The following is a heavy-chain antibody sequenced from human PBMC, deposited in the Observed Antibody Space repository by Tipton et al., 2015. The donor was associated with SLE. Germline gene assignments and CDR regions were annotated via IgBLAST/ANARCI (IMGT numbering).Heavy chain of an antibody. Sequence: QLVQSGAEVKKPGESLKISCKASGYSFTNYWIGWVRQMPGKGLEWMGIIYPGDSDTKYSPSFQGQITISVDKSVSTTYLQWSSLKASDTAMYYCAMTGYSSSWYAWGQGTLVTVSS. D-gene: IGHD6-13*01. CDR2: IYPGDSDT. CDR1: GYSFTNYW. V-gene: IGHV5-51*03. CDR3: AMTGYSSSWYA. J-gene: IGHJ5*02.